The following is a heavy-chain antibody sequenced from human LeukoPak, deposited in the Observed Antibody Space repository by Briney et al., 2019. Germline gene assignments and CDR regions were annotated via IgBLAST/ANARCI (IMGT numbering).Heavy chain of an antibody. Sequence: GESLKISCQGSGYTFTSYTITCLRHIPGKDLECLGRIYPMDSHTTYTPSFQPHVTISADKSISTAHLQRSSLKASDTAIYHRARGDIVTGFAGHTIDHWRQGPLVSVPS. CDR3: ARGDIVTGFAGHTIDH. D-gene: IGHD3-9*01. V-gene: IGHV5-10-1*01. CDR2: IYPMDSHT. CDR1: GYTFTSYT. J-gene: IGHJ4*02.